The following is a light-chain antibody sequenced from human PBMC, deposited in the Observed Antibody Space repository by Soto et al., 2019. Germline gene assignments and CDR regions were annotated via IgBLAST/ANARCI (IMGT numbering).Light chain of an antibody. Sequence: QSVLTQPPSASGTPGQRVTISCSGSNSNVGSNTVDWYQQLPGTAPKLLIYHNNQRPSGVPDRLSGSKSGTSASLAISGLQSEDEADYDCAAWDDSLNAVVFGGGTQLTVL. CDR3: AAWDDSLNAVV. V-gene: IGLV1-44*01. J-gene: IGLJ2*01. CDR2: HNN. CDR1: NSNVGSNT.